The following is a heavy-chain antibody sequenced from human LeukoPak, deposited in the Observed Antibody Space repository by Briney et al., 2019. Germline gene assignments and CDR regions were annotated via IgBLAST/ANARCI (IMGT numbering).Heavy chain of an antibody. J-gene: IGHJ6*03. Sequence: ASVKVSCKASGYTFTSYGISWVRQAPGQGLEWMGWISAYNGNTNYAQKLQGRVTMTTDTSTSTAYMELRSLRSDDTAGYYCARTGGGYSYGYNYYYYYMDVWGKGTTVTVSS. CDR2: ISAYNGNT. CDR1: GYTFTSYG. V-gene: IGHV1-18*01. D-gene: IGHD5-18*01. CDR3: ARTGGGYSYGYNYYYYYMDV.